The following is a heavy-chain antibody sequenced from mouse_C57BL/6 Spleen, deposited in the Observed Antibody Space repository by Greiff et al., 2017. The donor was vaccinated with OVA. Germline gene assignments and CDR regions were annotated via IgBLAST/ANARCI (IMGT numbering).Heavy chain of an antibody. Sequence: EVKLEESGGGLVKPGGSLKLSCAASGFTFSDYGMHWVRQAPEKGLEWVAYISSGSSTIYYADTVKGRFTIARDNATNTLFLQMTSLRSEDTALYYCARNYYYAMDYWGQGTSVTVSS. CDR3: ARNYYYAMDY. CDR2: ISSGSSTI. V-gene: IGHV5-17*01. CDR1: GFTFSDYG. J-gene: IGHJ4*01.